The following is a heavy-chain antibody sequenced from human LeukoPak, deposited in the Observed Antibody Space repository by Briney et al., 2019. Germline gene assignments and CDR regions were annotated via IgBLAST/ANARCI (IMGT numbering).Heavy chain of an antibody. CDR3: ASRIAAARTYYYYHYMDV. J-gene: IGHJ6*03. D-gene: IGHD6-13*01. CDR2: INTNTGNQ. V-gene: IGHV7-4-1*02. Sequence: ASVKVSRKASGYTYTSYAMNWVRQAPGQGLEWMGWINTNTGNQTYAQGFTGRFVFSLDTSVSTAYLQISSLKAEDTAVYYCASRIAAARTYYYYHYMDVWGKGTKVTVSS. CDR1: GYTYTSYA.